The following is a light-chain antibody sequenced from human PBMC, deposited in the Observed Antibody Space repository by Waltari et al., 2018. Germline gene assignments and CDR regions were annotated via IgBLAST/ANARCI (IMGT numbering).Light chain of an antibody. J-gene: IGKJ4*01. CDR2: DAF. Sequence: DIQMTQSPSSLSAFVGERVTITYQASQDITNCLNWYQQKPGKAPKLLICDAFNLQSGVPLRFSGRGSGTNFTFTISALQPEDTATYFCQQFDNLPLTFGGGTKVEI. CDR1: QDITNC. CDR3: QQFDNLPLT. V-gene: IGKV1-33*01.